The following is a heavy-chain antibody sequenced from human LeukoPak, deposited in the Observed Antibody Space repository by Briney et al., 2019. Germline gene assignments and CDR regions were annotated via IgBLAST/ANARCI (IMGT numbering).Heavy chain of an antibody. CDR3: AKDDGTGT. CDR1: GFTFRSYG. Sequence: GGSLRLSCVGSGFTFRSYGVHWVRQAPGKGLEWVAFIRHDGSKKFYADSVKGRFTISRDNSQNTLYLQVDSLRAEDTAVYYCAKDDGTGTWGQGTLVTVSS. V-gene: IGHV3-30*02. CDR2: IRHDGSKK. J-gene: IGHJ5*02. D-gene: IGHD2-8*02.